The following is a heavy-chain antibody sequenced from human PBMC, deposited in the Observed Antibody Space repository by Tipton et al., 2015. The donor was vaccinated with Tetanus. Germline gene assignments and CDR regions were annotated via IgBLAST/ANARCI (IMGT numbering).Heavy chain of an antibody. CDR1: GYTFTDNW. CDR3: AKGDSLHI. D-gene: IGHD2-21*01. CDR2: IYPGDSHV. J-gene: IGHJ3*02. Sequence: QLVQSGAEVKKHGESLNLSCQASGYTFTDNWIGWVRPRPGKGPEWMRVIYPGDSHVQFSQSFQGRVTFSVDKSNNTACLQGNSLRASDTAMYFCAKGDSLHIWGQGTMVIVSS. V-gene: IGHV5-51*01.